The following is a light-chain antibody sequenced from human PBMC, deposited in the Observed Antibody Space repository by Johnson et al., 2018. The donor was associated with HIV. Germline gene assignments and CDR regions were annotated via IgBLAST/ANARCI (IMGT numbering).Light chain of an antibody. J-gene: IGLJ1*01. CDR3: GTWDSSLISNV. CDR2: DNN. CDR1: SSNIGNNY. V-gene: IGLV1-51*01. Sequence: VLSQPPSVSAAPGQKVTISCSGSSSNIGNNYVSWYQQLPGTAPKLLIYDNNKRPSGIPDRFSGSKSGPSATLGITGLQTGDEADYYCGTWDSSLISNVFGPGTKVTVL.